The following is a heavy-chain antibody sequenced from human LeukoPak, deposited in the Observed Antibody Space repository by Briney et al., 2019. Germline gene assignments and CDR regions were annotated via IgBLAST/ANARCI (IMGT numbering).Heavy chain of an antibody. CDR2: ISSSSSYT. CDR3: AREGGTSQFDY. Sequence: WGSLTLSCAASGFTFSDHYMSWIRQAPGKGLEWVSYISSSSSYTNYADSVKGRFTISRDNAKNSVYLLMNSLRAEDTAVYYCAREGGTSQFDYWGQGTLVTVPS. V-gene: IGHV3-11*05. CDR1: GFTFSDHY. D-gene: IGHD1-26*01. J-gene: IGHJ4*02.